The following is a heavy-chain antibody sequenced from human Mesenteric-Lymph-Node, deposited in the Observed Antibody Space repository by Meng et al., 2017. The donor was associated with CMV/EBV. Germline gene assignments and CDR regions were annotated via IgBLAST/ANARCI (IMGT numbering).Heavy chain of an antibody. J-gene: IGHJ4*02. CDR2: IKQDGSEK. CDR3: AKGGYSGYEGSLDY. CDR1: GFTFSSYW. Sequence: GESLKISCAASGFTFSSYWMSWVRQAPGKGLEWVANIKQDGSEKYYVDSVKGRFTISRDNARNSLYMQMNSLRAEDMALYYCAKGGYSGYEGSLDYWGQGTLVTVSS. D-gene: IGHD5-12*01. V-gene: IGHV3-7*03.